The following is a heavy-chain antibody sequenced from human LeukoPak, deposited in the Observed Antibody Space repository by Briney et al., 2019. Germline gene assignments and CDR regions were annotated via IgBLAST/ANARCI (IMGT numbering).Heavy chain of an antibody. J-gene: IGHJ4*02. CDR3: AYYYYEPPGDY. CDR2: ISDSGGST. V-gene: IGHV3-23*01. D-gene: IGHD3-22*01. Sequence: GGSLRLSCAVSGINLSNYGMTWVRQAPGKGLEWVAGISDSGGSTNYADSVKGRFTISRDNSKNTLYLQMNSLRAEDTAVYYCAYYYYEPPGDYWGQGTLVTVSS. CDR1: GINLSNYG.